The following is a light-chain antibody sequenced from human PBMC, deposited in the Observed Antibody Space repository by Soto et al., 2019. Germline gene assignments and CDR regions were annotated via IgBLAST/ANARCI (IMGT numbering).Light chain of an antibody. CDR2: DAS. CDR1: QSVSSSY. Sequence: ESVLTQSPGTLSLSPGDRATLSCRASQSVSSSYLAWYQQKPGQAPRLLIYDASSRATGIPDRFSGSGSGTDFTLIISRLEPEDFAVYYCQQYGRSPWTFGEGTKVDNK. J-gene: IGKJ1*01. V-gene: IGKV3-20*01. CDR3: QQYGRSPWT.